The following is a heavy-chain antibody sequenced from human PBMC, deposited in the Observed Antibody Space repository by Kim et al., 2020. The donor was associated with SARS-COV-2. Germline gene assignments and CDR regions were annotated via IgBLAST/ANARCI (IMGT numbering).Heavy chain of an antibody. CDR1: GFRFGDYA. V-gene: IGHV3-9*01. D-gene: IGHD3-10*01. CDR2: ITWNGDTR. Sequence: GGSLRLSCTVSGFRFGDYAMHWVRQRPGKGLEWVSGITWNGDTRGYAGSVKGRFTISRDNAKNSLYLQMHSLKSEDTALYFCAKGASGTYYSTTLYYYYGMDAWGQGTTVTVSS. CDR3: AKGASGTYYSTTLYYYYGMDA. J-gene: IGHJ6*02.